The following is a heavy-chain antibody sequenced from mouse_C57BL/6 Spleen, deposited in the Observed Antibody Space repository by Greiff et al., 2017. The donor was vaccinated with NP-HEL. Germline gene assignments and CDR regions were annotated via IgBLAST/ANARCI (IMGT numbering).Heavy chain of an antibody. CDR2: ISSGSSTI. D-gene: IGHD2-4*01. CDR3: ARDDYEGYYAMDD. J-gene: IGHJ4*01. Sequence: VQLKESGGGLVKPGGSLKLSCAASGFTFSDYGMHWVRQAPEKGLEWVAYISSGSSTIYYADTVKGRFTISRDNAKNTLFLQMTSLRSEDTAMYYCARDDYEGYYAMDDGGQGTSVTVAS. CDR1: GFTFSDYG. V-gene: IGHV5-17*01.